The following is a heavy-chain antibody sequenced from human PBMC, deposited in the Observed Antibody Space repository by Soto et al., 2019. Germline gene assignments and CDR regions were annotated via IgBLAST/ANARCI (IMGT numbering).Heavy chain of an antibody. D-gene: IGHD5-18*01. V-gene: IGHV1-69*01. CDR3: ATGGHNDGYNFYHGMDV. J-gene: IGHJ6*02. CDR2: IIPMFDTA. Sequence: QVHLVQSGPEVREPGSSVKVSCKASGGSFSSDAITWVRQAPGQGLEWIGEIIPMFDTAYYAQIFRGRLRISADGATTTAYMELSGLTSADTAVYFCATGGHNDGYNFYHGMDVWGQGTTVTVS. CDR1: GGSFSSDA.